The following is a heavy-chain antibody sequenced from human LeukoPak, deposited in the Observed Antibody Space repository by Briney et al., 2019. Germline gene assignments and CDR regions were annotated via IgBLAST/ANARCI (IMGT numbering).Heavy chain of an antibody. CDR2: ISAYNGHT. V-gene: IGHV1-18*01. CDR1: GYPFTSYG. D-gene: IGHD6-13*01. CDR3: ARRSVAAAGPLYYYYGMDV. J-gene: IGHJ6*02. Sequence: ASVKVSCKASGYPFTSYGISWVRQAPGQGLEWMGWISAYNGHTNYAQKFQGRVTITADESTSTADMELSSLRSEDTAVYYCARRSVAAAGPLYYYYGMDVWGQGTTVTVSS.